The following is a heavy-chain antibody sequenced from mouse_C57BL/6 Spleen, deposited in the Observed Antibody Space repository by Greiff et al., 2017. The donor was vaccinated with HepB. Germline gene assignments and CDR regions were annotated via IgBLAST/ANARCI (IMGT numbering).Heavy chain of an antibody. CDR2: IYPRSGNT. V-gene: IGHV1-81*01. D-gene: IGHD2-4*01. CDR1: GYTFTSYG. J-gene: IGHJ3*01. Sequence: VKLQESGAELARPGASVKLSCKASGYTFTSYGISWVKQRTGQGLEWIGEIYPRSGNTYYNEKFKCKATLTADKSSSTAYMELRSLTSEDSAVYFCARQIYYDYDGAYWGQGTLVTVSA. CDR3: ARQIYYDYDGAY.